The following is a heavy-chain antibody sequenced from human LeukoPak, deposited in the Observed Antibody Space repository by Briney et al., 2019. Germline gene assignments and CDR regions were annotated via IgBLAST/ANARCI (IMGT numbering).Heavy chain of an antibody. CDR3: ASTTFTTVVNWFDP. Sequence: SQTLSLTCAKSGDSISSNCAVGSWIRQSPSRGLEWLGRTYYRSKWYNDYAVSVKSRITINPDTSKNQFSLQLSSVTPEDTAVNFCASTTFTTVVNWFDPWGQGTLVTVSS. J-gene: IGHJ5*02. CDR2: TYYRSKWYN. CDR1: GDSISSNCAV. V-gene: IGHV6-1*01. D-gene: IGHD3-9*01.